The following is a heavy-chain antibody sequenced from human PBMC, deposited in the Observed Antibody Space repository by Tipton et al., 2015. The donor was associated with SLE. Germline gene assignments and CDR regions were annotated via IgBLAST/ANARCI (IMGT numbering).Heavy chain of an antibody. Sequence: TLSLTCTVSGDFMRDSSFHWGWIRQPPGKGLEWIGSINNSGRDYYNPPLSSRVTLSVDTSKNQFSLTLSSVTAADTAVYYCARLNDATAIARFDYWRQATLVTVSS. J-gene: IGHJ4*02. CDR1: GDFMRDSSFH. CDR3: ARLNDATAIARFDY. D-gene: IGHD2-21*02. CDR2: INNSGRD. V-gene: IGHV4-39*07.